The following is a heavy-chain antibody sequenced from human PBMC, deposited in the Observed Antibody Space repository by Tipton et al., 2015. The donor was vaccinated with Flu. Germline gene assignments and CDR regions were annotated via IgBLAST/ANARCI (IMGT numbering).Heavy chain of an antibody. V-gene: IGHV4-39*07. J-gene: IGHJ4*02. CDR3: AREGRREQLALDY. CDR1: GGSISSSSYY. CDR2: IYYSGST. D-gene: IGHD6-6*01. Sequence: TLSLTRTVSGGSISSSSYYWGWIRQPPGKGLEWIGSIYYSGSTYYNPSLKSRVTISVDTSKNQFSLKLSSVTAADTAVYYCAREGRREQLALDYWGQGTLVTVSS.